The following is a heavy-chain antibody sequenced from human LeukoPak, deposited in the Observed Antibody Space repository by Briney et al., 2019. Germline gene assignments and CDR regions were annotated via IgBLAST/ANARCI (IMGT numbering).Heavy chain of an antibody. J-gene: IGHJ4*02. CDR3: AKDIGLEYGYGSNPYFDY. Sequence: GGSLRLSCAASGFTFSSYWMSWVRQAPGKGLEWVSGISWNSGSIGYADSVKGRFTISRDNAKNSLYLQMNSLRAEDTALYYCAKDIGLEYGYGSNPYFDYWGQGTLVTVSS. CDR1: GFTFSSYW. V-gene: IGHV3-9*01. D-gene: IGHD5-18*01. CDR2: ISWNSGSI.